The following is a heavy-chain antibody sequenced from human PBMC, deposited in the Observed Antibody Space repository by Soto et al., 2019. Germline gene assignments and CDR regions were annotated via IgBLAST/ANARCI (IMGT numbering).Heavy chain of an antibody. CDR3: ARGPCSGGSCYLRGFDY. V-gene: IGHV1-69*01. J-gene: IGHJ4*02. CDR1: GGTFSSYA. CDR2: IIPSFGTA. D-gene: IGHD2-15*01. Sequence: QVQLVQSGAEVKKPGSSVMVSCKASGGTFSSYAISRVRQAPEQGLEWMGGIIPSFGTANYAQKFQGRVTITADESTSTAYMELSSLRSEDTAVYYCARGPCSGGSCYLRGFDYWGQGTLVTVSS.